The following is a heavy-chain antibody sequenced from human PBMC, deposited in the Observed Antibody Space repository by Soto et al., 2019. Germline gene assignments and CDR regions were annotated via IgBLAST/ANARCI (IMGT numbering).Heavy chain of an antibody. V-gene: IGHV4-39*01. CDR1: GGSVSSSGYF. D-gene: IGHD3-22*01. CDR3: ARHDDSGTFINGFDI. Sequence: SETLSLTCSVSGGSVSSSGYFWGWIRQSPEKGLEWIGTVRYSGDTYYHPSLKSRVTISLDTSTNEFSLNMSPVTAADTAVYYCARHDDSGTFINGFDIWGQGTMVT. J-gene: IGHJ3*02. CDR2: VRYSGDT.